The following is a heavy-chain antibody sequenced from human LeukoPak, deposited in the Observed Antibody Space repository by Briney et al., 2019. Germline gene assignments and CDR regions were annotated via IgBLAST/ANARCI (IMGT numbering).Heavy chain of an antibody. V-gene: IGHV3-30-3*01. CDR1: GFTFNKYA. Sequence: GRSLRLSCVASGFTFNKYAMDWVRQAAGKGLEWVASISYDDTNKVYSDSVKGRFTVSRDRTNNTLYLQMHGLRAEDTAVYHCARDCSSATCYAAFNYWGQGVLVTVSS. CDR3: ARDCSSATCYAAFNY. J-gene: IGHJ4*02. D-gene: IGHD2-2*01. CDR2: ISYDDTNK.